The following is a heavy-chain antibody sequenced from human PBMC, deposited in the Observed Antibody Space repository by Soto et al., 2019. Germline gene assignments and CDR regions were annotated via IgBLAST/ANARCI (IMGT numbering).Heavy chain of an antibody. J-gene: IGHJ3*02. D-gene: IGHD6-6*01. Sequence: PGGSLRLSCAASGFTFSSYSMNWVRQAPGKGLEWVSYISSSSSTIYYADSVKGRFTISRDNAKNSLYLQMNSLRAEDTAVYYCARDKNGIAARPLAFDIWGQGTMVTVSS. CDR1: GFTFSSYS. CDR3: ARDKNGIAARPLAFDI. CDR2: ISSSSSTI. V-gene: IGHV3-48*01.